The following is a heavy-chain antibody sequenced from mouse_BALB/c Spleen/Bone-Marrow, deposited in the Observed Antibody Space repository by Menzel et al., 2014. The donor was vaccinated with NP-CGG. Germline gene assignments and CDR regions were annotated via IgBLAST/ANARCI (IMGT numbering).Heavy chain of an antibody. CDR1: GYTFTDYN. CDR2: IYPYNGGT. Sequence: EVKLQESGPELVKPGASVKISCKASGYTFTDYNIHWVKQSHGKSLEWIGYIYPYNGGTGYNQKFKSKATLTVDNYSSTAYMELRSLASEDSAVYYGARSYYYGSGFGWFAYWGQGTLVTVSA. D-gene: IGHD1-1*01. J-gene: IGHJ3*01. V-gene: IGHV1S29*02. CDR3: ARSYYYGSGFGWFAY.